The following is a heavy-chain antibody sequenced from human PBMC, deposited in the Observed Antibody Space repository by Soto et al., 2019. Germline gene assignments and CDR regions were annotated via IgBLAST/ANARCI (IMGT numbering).Heavy chain of an antibody. Sequence: SQTLSFTCIVCGGSISSYYWSWIRQPPGKGLEWIGYIYYSGSTNYNPSLKSRVTISVDTSKNQFSLKLSSVTAADTAGYYCPSEGFGYALNSSAPSGNGTL. D-gene: IGHD2-2*01. V-gene: IGHV4-59*01. J-gene: IGHJ5*02. CDR1: GGSISSYY. CDR2: IYYSGST. CDR3: PSEGFGYALNSSAP.